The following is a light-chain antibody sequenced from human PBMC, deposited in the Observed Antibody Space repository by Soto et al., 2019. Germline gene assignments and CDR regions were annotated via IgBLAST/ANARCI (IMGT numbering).Light chain of an antibody. Sequence: EVVLTQSPGTLSLSPGERASLSCRASQSVSNSFLAWYKQKAGQSPRLLIYAASARAIGIPDRFSGSGSGTDFTLTISRLEPEDLAVYYCQQYGHSPRTFGQGTKVEVK. CDR3: QQYGHSPRT. V-gene: IGKV3-20*01. CDR2: AAS. J-gene: IGKJ1*01. CDR1: QSVSNSF.